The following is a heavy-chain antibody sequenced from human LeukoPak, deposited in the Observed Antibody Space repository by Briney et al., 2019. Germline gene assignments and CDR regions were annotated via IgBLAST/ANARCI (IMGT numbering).Heavy chain of an antibody. Sequence: GGSLRLSCAASAFTFSSYAMSWVRQAPGKGLEWVSRINGVGSDTIYADSVKGRFTISRDNAKNTLYLQMNSLRAEDTAIYYCARDWHHYDFDSWGQGTLVTVSS. D-gene: IGHD3-3*01. CDR1: AFTFSSYA. J-gene: IGHJ5*01. CDR2: INGVGSDT. V-gene: IGHV3-74*01. CDR3: ARDWHHYDFDS.